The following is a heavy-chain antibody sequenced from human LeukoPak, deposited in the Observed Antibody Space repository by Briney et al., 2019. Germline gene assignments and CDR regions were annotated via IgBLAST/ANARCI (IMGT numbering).Heavy chain of an antibody. Sequence: GGSLRFSCAASGFTFSSYWMSWVRQAPGKGLEWVANIKEDGSEKEYVDSVKGRFTISRDNAKNTLYLQMNSLRAEDTAVYYCARDYDYVWGSYRYNYFDYWGQGTLVTVSS. CDR3: ARDYDYVWGSYRYNYFDY. V-gene: IGHV3-7*01. CDR2: IKEDGSEK. D-gene: IGHD3-16*02. CDR1: GFTFSSYW. J-gene: IGHJ4*02.